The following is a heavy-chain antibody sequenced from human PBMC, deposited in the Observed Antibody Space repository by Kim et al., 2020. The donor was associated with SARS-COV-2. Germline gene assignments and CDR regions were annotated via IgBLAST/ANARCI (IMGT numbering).Heavy chain of an antibody. CDR2: IIPIFGTA. J-gene: IGHJ6*02. V-gene: IGHV1-69*13. D-gene: IGHD5-12*01. Sequence: SVKVSCKASGGTFSSYAISWVRQAPGQGLEWMGGIIPIFGTANYAQKFQGRVTITADESTSTAYMELSSLRSEDTAVYYCASTANDGYDSVIHPPLDYYYYGMDVWGQGTTVTVSS. CDR1: GGTFSSYA. CDR3: ASTANDGYDSVIHPPLDYYYYGMDV.